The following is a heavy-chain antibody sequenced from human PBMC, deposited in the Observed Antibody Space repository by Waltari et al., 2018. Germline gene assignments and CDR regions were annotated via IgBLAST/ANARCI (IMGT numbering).Heavy chain of an antibody. V-gene: IGHV5-51*01. Sequence: EVQLVQSGAEVKKPGESLKISCKGSGYSFTSYWIGWVRQMPGKGLGWMGIIYPGDSDTRYSPSFQGQVTISADKSISTAYLQWSSLKASDTAMYYCARLRHSSPSGYCSGGSCLLFDYWGQGTLVTVSS. J-gene: IGHJ4*02. CDR1: GYSFTSYW. D-gene: IGHD2-15*01. CDR3: ARLRHSSPSGYCSGGSCLLFDY. CDR2: IYPGDSDT.